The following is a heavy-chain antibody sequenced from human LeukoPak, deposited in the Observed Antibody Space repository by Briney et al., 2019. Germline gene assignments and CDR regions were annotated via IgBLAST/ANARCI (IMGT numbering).Heavy chain of an antibody. J-gene: IGHJ4*02. CDR2: VYYTGST. D-gene: IGHD2-2*01. V-gene: IGHV4-59*01. CDR3: ARSPGYCSSTSCVYYFDY. Sequence: SETLSLTCTVSGGSISSYYWSWVRQPPGKGLEWIGFVYYTGSTNYSPSLKSRVTISVDTSKNQFSLKLSSVTAADTAVYYCARSPGYCSSTSCVYYFDYWGQGSPVTVSS. CDR1: GGSISSYY.